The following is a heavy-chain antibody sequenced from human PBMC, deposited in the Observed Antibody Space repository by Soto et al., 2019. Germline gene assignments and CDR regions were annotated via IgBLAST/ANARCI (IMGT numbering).Heavy chain of an antibody. CDR2: IIPIFGTA. CDR1: GGTFSSYA. J-gene: IGHJ6*02. CDR3: ARDPVITFGGVIVFYYYYGMDV. V-gene: IGHV1-69*13. D-gene: IGHD3-16*02. Sequence: GASVKVSCKASGGTFSSYAISWVRQAPGQGLEWMGGIIPIFGTANYAQKFQGRVTITADESTSTAYMELSSLRSEDTAVYYCARDPVITFGGVIVFYYYYGMDVWGQGTKVTVSS.